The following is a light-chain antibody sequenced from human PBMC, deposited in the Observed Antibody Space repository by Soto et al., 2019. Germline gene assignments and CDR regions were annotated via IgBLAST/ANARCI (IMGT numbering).Light chain of an antibody. CDR3: QQYVSSPYT. Sequence: EVVLTQSPATLSLSPGERATLSCRASQTVSSGHLAWYQQKPGQAPRLIISGGTSRATGIPDRFSGSGSGTDFTLTVSRLEPEDFAVYYCQQYVSSPYTFGQGTKVDIK. V-gene: IGKV3-20*01. CDR1: QTVSSGH. J-gene: IGKJ2*01. CDR2: GGT.